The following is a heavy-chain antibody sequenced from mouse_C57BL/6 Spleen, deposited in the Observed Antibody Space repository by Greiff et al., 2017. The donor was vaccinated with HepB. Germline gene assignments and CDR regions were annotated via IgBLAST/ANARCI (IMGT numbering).Heavy chain of an antibody. CDR2: INPNYGTT. V-gene: IGHV1-39*01. CDR1: GYSFTDYN. D-gene: IGHD2-5*01. CDR3: AREDPYYSNYEFAY. J-gene: IGHJ3*01. Sequence: VHVKQSGPELVKPGASVKISCKASGYSFTDYNMNWVKQSNGKSLEWIGVINPNYGTTSYNQKFKGKATLTVDQSSSTAYMQLNSLTSEDSAVYYCAREDPYYSNYEFAYWGQGTLVTVSA.